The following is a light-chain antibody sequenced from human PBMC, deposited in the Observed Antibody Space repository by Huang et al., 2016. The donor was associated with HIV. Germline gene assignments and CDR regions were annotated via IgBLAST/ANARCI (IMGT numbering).Light chain of an antibody. V-gene: IGKV1-39*01. J-gene: IGKJ2*01. CDR2: GTS. Sequence: DIQMTQSPSSLSASVGDTVIITCRASQNISKYLNWYQQVPGRAPKLLIYGTSNVQRGVSLMRFSGRASGTDFTLTITRLHPEDAATYFCQQSYGIPRTFGLGT. CDR3: QQSYGIPRT. CDR1: QNISKY.